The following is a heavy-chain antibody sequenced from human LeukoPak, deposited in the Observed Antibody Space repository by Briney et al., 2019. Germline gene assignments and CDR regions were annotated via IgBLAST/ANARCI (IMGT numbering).Heavy chain of an antibody. Sequence: GGSLRLSCAACGFTFSTYAMNWVRQAPGEGLKWVSWITGVSAYIYYADSAKGRFTISRDNAKNSLYLQMNSLRAEDTAVYYCARYGVSSSTSYIDFWGQGTLVTVSS. V-gene: IGHV3-21*01. CDR3: ARYGVSSSTSYIDF. CDR1: GFTFSTYA. D-gene: IGHD2-2*01. J-gene: IGHJ4*02. CDR2: ITGVSAYI.